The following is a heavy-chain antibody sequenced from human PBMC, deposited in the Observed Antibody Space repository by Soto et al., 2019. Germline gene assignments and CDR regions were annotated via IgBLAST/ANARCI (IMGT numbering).Heavy chain of an antibody. CDR2: IHYSGGT. D-gene: IGHD3-10*01. Sequence: SETLSLTCSVSGVSISNNYWSWIRQPPGKGLEWIGYIHYSGGTNYNPSFKSRVTISVDTSKNQFSLKLSSVSAADTAVYYCARDRSGEDYYGMDVWGQGTTVTVSS. CDR3: ARDRSGEDYYGMDV. J-gene: IGHJ6*02. V-gene: IGHV4-59*01. CDR1: GVSISNNY.